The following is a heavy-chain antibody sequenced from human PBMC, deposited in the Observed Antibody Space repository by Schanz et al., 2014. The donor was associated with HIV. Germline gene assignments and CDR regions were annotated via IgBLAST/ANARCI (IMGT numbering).Heavy chain of an antibody. J-gene: IGHJ4*02. V-gene: IGHV3-74*01. CDR3: AKGWRGYSISSWVDY. CDR2: INSDGSST. CDR1: GSTFSSYW. D-gene: IGHD6-6*01. Sequence: EVQLVESGGGLVQPGGSLRLSCAASGSTFSSYWMHWVRQAPGKGLVWVSRINSDGSSTNYADSVKGRLTISRDNAKNTLYLQMNSLRADDTAVYYCAKGWRGYSISSWVDYWGQGSLVTVSS.